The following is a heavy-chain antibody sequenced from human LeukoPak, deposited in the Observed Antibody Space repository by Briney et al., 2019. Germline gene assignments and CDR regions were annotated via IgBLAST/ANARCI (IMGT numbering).Heavy chain of an antibody. D-gene: IGHD6-13*01. Sequence: ASVKVSCKASGGTFSSYTISWVRQAPGQGLEWMGRIIPILGIANYAQKFQGRATITADKSTSTAYMELSSLRSEDTAVYYCAREYSSLPYYYYMDVWGKGTTVTVSS. J-gene: IGHJ6*03. CDR1: GGTFSSYT. V-gene: IGHV1-69*04. CDR2: IIPILGIA. CDR3: AREYSSLPYYYYMDV.